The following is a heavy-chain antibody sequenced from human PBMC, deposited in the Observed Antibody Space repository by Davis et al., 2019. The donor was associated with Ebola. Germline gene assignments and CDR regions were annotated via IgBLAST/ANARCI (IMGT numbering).Heavy chain of an antibody. CDR1: GGSFSGYY. V-gene: IGHV4-34*01. CDR2: INHSGST. J-gene: IGHJ6*02. CDR3: ARDFYYGMDV. Sequence: SETLSLTCAVYGGSFSGYYWSWIRQPPGKGLEWIGEINHSGSTNYNPSLKSRVTISVDTSKNQFSLKLSSVTAADTAVYYCARDFYYGMDVWGQGTTVTVSS.